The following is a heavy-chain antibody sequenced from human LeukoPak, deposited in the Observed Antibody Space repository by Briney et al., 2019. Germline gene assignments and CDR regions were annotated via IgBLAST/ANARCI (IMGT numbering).Heavy chain of an antibody. CDR2: FFHSGSA. V-gene: IGHV4-38-2*02. Sequence: SETLSLTCGVSGYSISSGYQWAWIRQSPGKGLEWIGSFFHSGSAHYNPSLKSRVTISVETSKNQFSLNMFSVTAADTAAYYCARDPRWLTPDCTSTSCYENYFDPWGQGTLVTVSS. CDR1: GYSISSGYQ. CDR3: ARDPRWLTPDCTSTSCYENYFDP. J-gene: IGHJ5*02. D-gene: IGHD2-2*01.